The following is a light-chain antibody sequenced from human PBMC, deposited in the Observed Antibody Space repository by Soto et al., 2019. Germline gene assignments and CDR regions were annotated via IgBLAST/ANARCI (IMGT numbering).Light chain of an antibody. CDR3: QQYGRSALLCT. CDR1: QSVTSNY. Sequence: EIVLTQSPGTLSLSPGERATLSCRASQSVTSNYLAWYQQKPVQAPRLLIYGASTRAAGVPDRFIGSGSGTDFPLTITRLDPEDFAVYYCQQYGRSALLCTFRPGTKLGVK. V-gene: IGKV3-20*01. J-gene: IGKJ2*02. CDR2: GAS.